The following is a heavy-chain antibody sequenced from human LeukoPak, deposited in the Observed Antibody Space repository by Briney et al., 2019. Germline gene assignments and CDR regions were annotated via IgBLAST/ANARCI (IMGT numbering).Heavy chain of an antibody. CDR2: IYTSGST. CDR1: GGSISSGSYY. CDR3: ARDQGIAASMPDY. D-gene: IGHD6-13*01. J-gene: IGHJ4*02. V-gene: IGHV4-61*02. Sequence: SETLSLTCTVSGGSISSGSYYWSWIRQPAGKGLEWIGRIYTSGSTNYNPSLKSRVTISVDTSKNQFSLKLSSVTAADTAVYYCARDQGIAASMPDYWGQGTLVTVSS.